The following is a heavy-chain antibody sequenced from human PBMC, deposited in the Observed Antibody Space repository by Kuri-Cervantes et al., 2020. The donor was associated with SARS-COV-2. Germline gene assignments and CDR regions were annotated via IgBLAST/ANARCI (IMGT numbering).Heavy chain of an antibody. J-gene: IGHJ4*02. CDR3: VTTVTTTPSYYFDY. CDR2: IYTSGST. V-gene: IGHV4-4*07. Sequence: SETLSLTCTVSGGSISSYYWGWIRQPAGKGLEWIGRIYTSGSTNYNPSLKSRVTMSVDTSKNQFSLKLSSVTAADTAVYYCVTTVTTTPSYYFDYWGQGTLVTVSS. D-gene: IGHD4-17*01. CDR1: GGSISSYY.